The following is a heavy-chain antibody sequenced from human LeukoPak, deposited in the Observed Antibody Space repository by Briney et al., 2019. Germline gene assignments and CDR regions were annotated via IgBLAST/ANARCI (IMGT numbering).Heavy chain of an antibody. D-gene: IGHD3-22*01. CDR1: GYTFTSYG. J-gene: IGHJ1*01. CDR3: ATPGDYHDSSGYYYFQH. CDR2: ISAYNGNT. Sequence: ASVKVSCKASGYTFTSYGISWVRQAPGQGLEWMGWISAYNGNTNYAQKLQGRVTMTTDTSTSTAYMELRSLRSDDTAVYYCATPGDYHDSSGYYYFQHWGQDTLVTVSS. V-gene: IGHV1-18*01.